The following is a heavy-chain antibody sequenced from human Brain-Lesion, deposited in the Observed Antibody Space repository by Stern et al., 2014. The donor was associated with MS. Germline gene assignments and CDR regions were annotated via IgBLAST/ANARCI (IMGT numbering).Heavy chain of an antibody. V-gene: IGHV4-39*01. CDR2: VYYSGST. CDR3: ARASGLFEY. D-gene: IGHD3-16*01. Sequence: QVQLVQSGPGLVKPSATLSLTCTVSGGSISRSTYYWGWLRLSPGKGLEWIGSVYYSGSTFYNPSLKSRVTISVHMSTNQFSLQLASVTAADTGLYFCARASGLFEYWGQGVLVTVSS. CDR1: GGSISRSTYY. J-gene: IGHJ4*02.